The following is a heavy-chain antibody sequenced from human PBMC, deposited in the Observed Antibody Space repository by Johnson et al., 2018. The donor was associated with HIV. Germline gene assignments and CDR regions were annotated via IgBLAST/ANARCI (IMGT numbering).Heavy chain of an antibody. J-gene: IGHJ3*02. CDR1: GFTFSSYA. V-gene: IGHV3-30-3*01. CDR3: AVGLNTDAFDI. CDR2: ISYDGSNK. D-gene: IGHD3/OR15-3a*01. Sequence: QVQLVESGGCVVQPGRSLRLSCAASGFTFSSYAMHWVRQAPGKGLEWVAVISYDGSNKYYADSVKGRFTISRDNSKNTLYLQMNSLRAEDTAVYYCAVGLNTDAFDIWGQGTMVTVSS.